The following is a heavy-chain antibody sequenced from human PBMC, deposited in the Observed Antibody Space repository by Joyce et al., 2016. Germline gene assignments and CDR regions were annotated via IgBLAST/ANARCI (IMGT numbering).Heavy chain of an antibody. CDR2: GTPRFGTT. CDR1: GGSFSSCD. D-gene: IGHD2-2*03. Sequence: QLVQSGADVKKPGSSVKVVCKTSGGSFSSCDINWVRQAAGPGLEWVGVGTPRFGTTHYAQKFRDRLTRTADTSTKTAHMERSGLTSDDTALYFCTSESFGSCIGCACPPFAAWGQGSLVTVSS. J-gene: IGHJ5*02. CDR3: TSESFGSCIGCACPPFAA. V-gene: IGHV1-69*06.